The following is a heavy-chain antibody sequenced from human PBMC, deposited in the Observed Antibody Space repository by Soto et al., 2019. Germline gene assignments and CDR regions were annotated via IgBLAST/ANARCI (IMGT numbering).Heavy chain of an antibody. CDR1: GGTFSSYA. V-gene: IGHV1-69*13. J-gene: IGHJ6*02. D-gene: IGHD6-13*01. CDR3: ASDPGYSSSWYGQGYYYYGMDV. Sequence: ASVKVSCKASGGTFSSYAISWVRQAPGQGLEWMGGIIPIFGTANYAQKFQGRVTITADESTSTAYMELSSLRSEDTAVYYCASDPGYSSSWYGQGYYYYGMDVWGQGTTVTVSS. CDR2: IIPIFGTA.